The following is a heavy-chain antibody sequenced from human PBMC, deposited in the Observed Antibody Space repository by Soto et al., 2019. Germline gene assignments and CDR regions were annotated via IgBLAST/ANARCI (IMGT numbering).Heavy chain of an antibody. CDR3: ARVSNFVDYYGGLGMDV. CDR2: ISSSGSTI. CDR1: GFTFSDYY. J-gene: IGHJ6*02. V-gene: IGHV3-11*01. Sequence: QVQLVESGGGLVKPGGSLRLSCAASGFTFSDYYMSWIRQAPGKGLEWVSYISSSGSTIYYADSVKGRFTISRDNAXNXXYLQMNSLRAEDTAVYYCARVSNFVDYYGGLGMDVWGQGTTVTVSS. D-gene: IGHD3-22*01.